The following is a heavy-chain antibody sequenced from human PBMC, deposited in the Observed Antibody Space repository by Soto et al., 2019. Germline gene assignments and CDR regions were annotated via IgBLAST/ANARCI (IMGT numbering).Heavy chain of an antibody. CDR2: ISSSSSYI. CDR1: GFTFSSYS. CDR3: ARELRYSSGSYRDATSDC. V-gene: IGHV3-21*01. D-gene: IGHD6-19*01. Sequence: SGAASGFTFSSYSMNWVRQAPGEGLWWVESISSSSSYIYYADSVKGRFTISRDNAKNSLYLPMNSLRAEDTAVYYCARELRYSSGSYRDATSDCWGQGT. J-gene: IGHJ4*02.